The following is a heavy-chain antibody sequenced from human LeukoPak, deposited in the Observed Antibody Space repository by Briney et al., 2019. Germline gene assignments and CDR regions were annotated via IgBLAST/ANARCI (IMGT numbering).Heavy chain of an antibody. Sequence: GGSLRLSCVASGFTFSSYSMNWVRQAPGKGLEWVSSISSSSSYIYYADSVKGRFTISRDNAKNSLFLEMNSLRAEDTAVYYCAKDRLTVTTWVDPWGQGTLVTVSS. CDR1: GFTFSSYS. CDR2: ISSSSSYI. V-gene: IGHV3-21*01. J-gene: IGHJ5*02. D-gene: IGHD4-17*01. CDR3: AKDRLTVTTWVDP.